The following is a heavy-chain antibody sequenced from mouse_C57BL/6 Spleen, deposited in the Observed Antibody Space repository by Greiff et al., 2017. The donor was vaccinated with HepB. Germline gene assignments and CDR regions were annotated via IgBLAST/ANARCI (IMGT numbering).Heavy chain of an antibody. CDR1: GYTFPDYY. J-gene: IGHJ2*01. V-gene: IGHV1-19*01. Sequence: EVQLQQSGPVLVKPGASVPMSCKASGYTFPDYYMYWVMQNHGKSLEWIGVINPYNGGTSYNQKFKGKATLTVDKSSSTAYMELNSLTSEDSAVYYGARRRRGDYSDYWCQGTTPTVSS. CDR3: ARRRRGDYSDY. CDR2: INPYNGGT.